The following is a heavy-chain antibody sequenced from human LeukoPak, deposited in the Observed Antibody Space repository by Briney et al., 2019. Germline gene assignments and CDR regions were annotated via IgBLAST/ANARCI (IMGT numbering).Heavy chain of an antibody. V-gene: IGHV6-1*01. CDR1: GDSVSNNIAT. CDR2: TYYRSKWYD. CDR3: ARGKNWVFDV. D-gene: IGHD3-16*01. J-gene: IGHJ3*01. Sequence: SQTLSLTCAISGDSVSNNIATWNWVRQSPSRGLEWLGRTYYRSKWYDDFAVSVKSRMTINPDTSKNQFSLQLNSVTPEDTALYYCARGKNWVFDVWGQGTVVTVSS.